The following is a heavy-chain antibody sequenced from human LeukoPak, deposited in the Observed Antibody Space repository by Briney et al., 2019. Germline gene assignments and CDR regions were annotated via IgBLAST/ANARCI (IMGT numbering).Heavy chain of an antibody. Sequence: GGSLRLSCAASGFTFSAYWMNWYRQAPGKGLEWVGNINQDASEINYVASVRGRFTISRDNAKNSLYLQMNSLRAEDTAVYYCARDVWLLWPYYYYGMDVWSQGTTVTVSS. CDR3: ARDVWLLWPYYYYGMDV. V-gene: IGHV3-7*01. D-gene: IGHD3-9*01. CDR1: GFTFSAYW. J-gene: IGHJ6*02. CDR2: INQDASEI.